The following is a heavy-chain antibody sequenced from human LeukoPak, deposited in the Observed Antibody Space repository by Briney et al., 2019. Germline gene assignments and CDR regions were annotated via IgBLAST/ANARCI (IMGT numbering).Heavy chain of an antibody. CDR1: GFIFSHYV. V-gene: IGHV3-23*01. CDR3: ANGVYGDFILGD. D-gene: IGHD4-17*01. J-gene: IGHJ4*02. CDR2: ISGSGTDT. Sequence: GGSLRLSCAASGFIFSHYVMSWVRQAPGKGLEWVSSISGSGTDTYYADSVKGRFTISRDNSKNTLYLQMNSLSAEDTAVYFCANGVYGDFILGDWGQGTLVTVSS.